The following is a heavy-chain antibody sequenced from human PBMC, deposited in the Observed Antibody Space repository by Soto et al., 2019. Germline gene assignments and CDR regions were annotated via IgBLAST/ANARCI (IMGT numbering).Heavy chain of an antibody. V-gene: IGHV3-23*01. D-gene: IGHD2-2*01. CDR3: ALTPSTLVNPGDAFDT. CDR1: GFTFSSYA. CDR2: ISGSGGST. J-gene: IGHJ3*02. Sequence: EVQLLESGGGLVQPGGSLRLSCAASGFTFSSYAMSWVRQAPGKGLEWVSAISGSGGSTYYPDSVKGRFTISRDNAKNAPYLQIHSLRAEQRAVHYSALTPSTLVNPGDAFDTWCQGTMVTVSS.